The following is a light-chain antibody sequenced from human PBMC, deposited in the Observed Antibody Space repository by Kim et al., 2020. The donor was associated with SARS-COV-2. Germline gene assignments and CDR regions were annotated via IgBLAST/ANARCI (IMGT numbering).Light chain of an antibody. J-gene: IGKJ2*01. CDR1: QSITDN. Sequence: EIVMTQSPVTLSVSPGERATLSCRASQSITDNLAWYQQKPGQAPRLLMFGASTRTTGTPARFSGSGSGTEFTLTISSLQSEDFAVYYCQQYNNWPPYTFGQGTKLEI. V-gene: IGKV3-15*01. CDR3: QQYNNWPPYT. CDR2: GAS.